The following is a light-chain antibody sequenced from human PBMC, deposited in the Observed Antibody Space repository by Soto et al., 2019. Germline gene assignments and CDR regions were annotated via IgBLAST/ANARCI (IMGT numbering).Light chain of an antibody. CDR1: QSISSW. V-gene: IGKV1-5*03. CDR2: KAS. CDR3: KQYNSYSWT. Sequence: DIQMTQSPSSVSASVGDRVTITCRASQSISSWLAWYQQKPGKAPKLLIYKASSLESGVQSRFSGSGSGTEFTLTIRSLQPDDFATYYCKQYNSYSWTFGQGTKVDIK. J-gene: IGKJ1*01.